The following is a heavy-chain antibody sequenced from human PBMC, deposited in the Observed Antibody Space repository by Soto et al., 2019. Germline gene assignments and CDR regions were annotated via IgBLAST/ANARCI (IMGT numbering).Heavy chain of an antibody. D-gene: IGHD2-2*01. V-gene: IGHV1-69*02. CDR3: ARVYCSRTSCYSPTHELYFDY. Sequence: KACGGTFDSYTSSWARQANGQGLERMGRIIPILGIANYAQKFQGRVTITADKSTSTAYMELSSLRSEDTAVYYCARVYCSRTSCYSPTHELYFDYWVQGTLVTVSS. J-gene: IGHJ4*02. CDR2: IIPILGIA. CDR1: GGTFDSYT.